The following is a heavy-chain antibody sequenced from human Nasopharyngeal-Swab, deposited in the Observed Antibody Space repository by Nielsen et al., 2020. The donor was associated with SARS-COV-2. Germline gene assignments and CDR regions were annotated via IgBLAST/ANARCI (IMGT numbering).Heavy chain of an antibody. Sequence: GESLEISCAASGFTFSSYGMHWVRQAPGTGLEWVAFIRYDGFNQHYADSVKGRFTISRDSFKNTLDLQLNSLRAEDTAVYYCAKDHKMDSGGGVGYMDVWGKGTTVTVSS. CDR2: IRYDGFNQ. J-gene: IGHJ6*03. CDR1: GFTFSSYG. D-gene: IGHD3-16*01. CDR3: AKDHKMDSGGGVGYMDV. V-gene: IGHV3-30*02.